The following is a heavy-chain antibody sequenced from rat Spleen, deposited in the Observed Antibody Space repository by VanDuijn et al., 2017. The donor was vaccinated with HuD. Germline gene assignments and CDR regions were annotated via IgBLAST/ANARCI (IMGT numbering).Heavy chain of an antibody. J-gene: IGHJ1*01. CDR2: ISTSGSRT. V-gene: IGHV5-7*01. D-gene: IGHD2-2*01. CDR3: ARAGYLRDWYFDF. Sequence: EVQLVESNGSLVQPGRSLKLSCAASGFTFNDHFMAWVRQAPKKGLEWVATISTSGSRTYYPDSVKGRFTISRDNAKSSLYLQMNSLKSEDTATYYCARAGYLRDWYFDFWGPGTMVTVSS. CDR1: GFTFNDHF.